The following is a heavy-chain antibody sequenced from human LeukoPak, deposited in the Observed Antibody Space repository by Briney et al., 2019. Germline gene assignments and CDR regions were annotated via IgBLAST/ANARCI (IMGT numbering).Heavy chain of an antibody. CDR2: IFPRSGAT. CDR1: GYAFTDFY. CDR3: ARDTTPN. J-gene: IGHJ4*02. V-gene: IGHV1-2*02. Sequence: GASVKVSCKASGYAFTDFYLHWVRQAPGQGPEWMGWIFPRSGATKFAQKFQGRVTMTRDTSISTAYMELSRLRSDDTAVYYCARDTTPNWGQGTLVTVSS. D-gene: IGHD1-14*01.